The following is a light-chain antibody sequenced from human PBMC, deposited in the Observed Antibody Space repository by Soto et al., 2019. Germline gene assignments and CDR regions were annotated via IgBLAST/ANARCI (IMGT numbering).Light chain of an antibody. CDR2: EVS. CDR3: MQSIQLPLT. J-gene: IGKJ4*01. Sequence: DIVMTQSPDSLAVSLGERATINCKSSQSVFYSSNNKTYLYWYLQKPGQPPQLLIYEVSNRFSGVPDRFSGSGSGTDFTLKISRVEAEDVGVYYCMQSIQLPLTFGGGTKVDIK. CDR1: QSVFYSSNNKTY. V-gene: IGKV2D-29*01.